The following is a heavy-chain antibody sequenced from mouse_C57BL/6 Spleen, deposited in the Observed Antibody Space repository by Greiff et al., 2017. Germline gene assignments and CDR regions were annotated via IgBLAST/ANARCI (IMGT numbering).Heavy chain of an antibody. CDR2: IYPGDGDT. Sequence: SGASVKISCKASGYAFSSYWMNWVKQRPGKGLEWIGQIYPGDGDTNYNGKFKGKATLTADKSSSTAYMQLSSLTSEDSAVYFCARGGGTTYWGQGTLVTVSA. D-gene: IGHD4-1*01. V-gene: IGHV1-80*01. CDR3: ARGGGTTY. CDR1: GYAFSSYW. J-gene: IGHJ3*01.